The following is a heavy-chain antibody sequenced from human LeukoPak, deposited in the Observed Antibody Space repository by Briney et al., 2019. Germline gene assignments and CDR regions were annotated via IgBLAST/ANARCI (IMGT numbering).Heavy chain of an antibody. CDR2: VNSNIGDT. CDR1: GYSFTGYY. Sequence: ASVKVSCKASGYSFTGYYIHWVRQAPGQGLEWMGWVNSNIGDTYYAQKFRGRLAITRDKSITRVHMELSSLRSNDTAVYHCARDVLGYDSSASDWGQGTLVTVYS. V-gene: IGHV1-2*02. D-gene: IGHD3-22*01. J-gene: IGHJ4*02. CDR3: ARDVLGYDSSASD.